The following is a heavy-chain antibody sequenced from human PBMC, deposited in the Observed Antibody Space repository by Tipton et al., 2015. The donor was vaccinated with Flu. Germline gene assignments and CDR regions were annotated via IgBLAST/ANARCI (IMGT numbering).Heavy chain of an antibody. V-gene: IGHV4-31*02. J-gene: IGHJ5*01. CDR1: GGALTGGNYF. CDR2: IYSSETT. Sequence: LRLSCSVSGGALTGGNYFWTWIRQHPAKGLEWIGYIYSSETTYYNPSLKSRVIMSADTANNLFSLRFSSVTAADTGVYYCARGLTYYYDNGGYRIWFDSWGPGTLVTVYS. D-gene: IGHD3-22*01. CDR3: ARGLTYYYDNGGYRIWFDS.